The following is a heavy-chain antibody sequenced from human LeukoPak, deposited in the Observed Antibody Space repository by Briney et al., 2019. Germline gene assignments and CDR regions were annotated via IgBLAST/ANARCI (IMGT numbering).Heavy chain of an antibody. CDR1: GFTFSSSW. CDR3: ARDHWELEARLYYYYYMDV. J-gene: IGHJ6*03. Sequence: GGSLRLSCAASGFTFSSSWMNWVRQAPGKGLEWVANINQDGSEKYYVDSVKGRFSISRDNAKNSLYLQMNSLRAEDTAVYYCARDHWELEARLYYYYYMDVWGKGTTVTVSS. V-gene: IGHV3-7*01. CDR2: INQDGSEK. D-gene: IGHD6-6*01.